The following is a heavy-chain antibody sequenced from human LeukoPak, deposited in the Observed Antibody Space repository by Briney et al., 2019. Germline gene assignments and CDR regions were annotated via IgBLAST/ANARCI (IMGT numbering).Heavy chain of an antibody. CDR1: GGSISSYY. CDR3: ARATLDYYDSSGYYPRVNAFDI. J-gene: IGHJ3*02. CDR2: IYYSGST. Sequence: SETLSLTCTVSGGSISSYYWSWIRQPPGKGLEWIGYIYYSGSTNYNPSLKGRVTIPVDTSKNQFSLKLSSVTAADTAVYYCARATLDYYDSSGYYPRVNAFDIWGQGTMVTVSP. V-gene: IGHV4-59*01. D-gene: IGHD3-22*01.